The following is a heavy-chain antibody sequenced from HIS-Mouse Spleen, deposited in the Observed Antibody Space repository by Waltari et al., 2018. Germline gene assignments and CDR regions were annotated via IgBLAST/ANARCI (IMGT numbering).Heavy chain of an antibody. CDR1: TFSSYA. Sequence: TFSSYAMHWVRQAPGKGLEWVAVISYDGSNKYYADSVKGRFTISRDNSKNTLYLQMNSLIAEDTAVYYCARDQARGAFDIWGQGTMVTVSS. CDR3: ARDQARGAFDI. D-gene: IGHD3-10*01. V-gene: IGHV3-30-3*01. J-gene: IGHJ3*02. CDR2: ISYDGSNK.